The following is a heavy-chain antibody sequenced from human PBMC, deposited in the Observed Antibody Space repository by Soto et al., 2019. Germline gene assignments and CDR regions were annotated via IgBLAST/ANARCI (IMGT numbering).Heavy chain of an antibody. V-gene: IGHV4-59*01. CDR2: IYYSGST. CDR1: GGSISSYY. CDR3: AGRHDEVVDY. D-gene: IGHD1-1*01. J-gene: IGHJ4*02. Sequence: QVQLQESGPGLVKPSETLSLTCTVSGGSISSYYWSWIGQPPGKGLECSGYIYYSGSTYYNPSLKCRVTFEVDTSKNPFSLKVSPVTAAHTAVYYCAGRHDEVVDYWGQGTLVTASS.